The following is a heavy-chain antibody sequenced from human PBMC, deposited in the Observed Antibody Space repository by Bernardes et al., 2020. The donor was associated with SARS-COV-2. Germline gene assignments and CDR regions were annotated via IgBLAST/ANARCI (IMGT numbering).Heavy chain of an antibody. CDR2: IKSKTDGGTT. CDR3: TTDGHHQNYDFWSGYYPVPGAYYYYGMDV. D-gene: IGHD3-3*01. V-gene: IGHV3-15*01. J-gene: IGHJ6*02. Sequence: GGSLRLSCAASGFTFSNAWMSWVRQAPGKGLEWVGRIKSKTDGGTTDYAAPVKGRFTISRDDSKNTLYLQMNSLKTEDTAVYYCTTDGHHQNYDFWSGYYPVPGAYYYYGMDVWGQGTTVTVSS. CDR1: GFTFSNAW.